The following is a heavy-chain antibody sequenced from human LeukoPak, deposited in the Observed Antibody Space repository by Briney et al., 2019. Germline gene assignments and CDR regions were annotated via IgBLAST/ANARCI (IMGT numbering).Heavy chain of an antibody. V-gene: IGHV4-31*03. J-gene: IGHJ4*02. CDR3: ARERRPTYYDFWSGYYI. CDR2: IYYSGST. D-gene: IGHD3-3*01. Sequence: SETLSLTCTVSGGSISSGGYYWSWIRQHPGKGLEWIGYIYYSGSTYYNPSLKSRVTISVDTSKNQFSLKLSSVTAADTAVYYCARERRPTYYDFWSGYYIWGQGTLVTVSS. CDR1: GGSISSGGYY.